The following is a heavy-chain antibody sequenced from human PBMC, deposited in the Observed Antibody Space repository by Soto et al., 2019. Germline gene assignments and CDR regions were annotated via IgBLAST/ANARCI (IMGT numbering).Heavy chain of an antibody. CDR1: GFTFTSSA. V-gene: IGHV1-18*01. CDR2: ISAYNGNT. Sequence: ASVKVSCKASGFTFTSSAMQWVRQARGQRLEWVGWISAYNGNTNYAQKLQGRVTVTTDTSTSTGYMELRSLRSDDTAVYYCARSYDILTGYDRFDPWGQGTLVTVSS. D-gene: IGHD3-9*01. J-gene: IGHJ5*02. CDR3: ARSYDILTGYDRFDP.